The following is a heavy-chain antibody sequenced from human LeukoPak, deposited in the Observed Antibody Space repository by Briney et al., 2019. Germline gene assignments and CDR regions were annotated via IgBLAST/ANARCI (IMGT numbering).Heavy chain of an antibody. D-gene: IGHD5-12*01. Sequence: GGSLRLSCAASRFTFSSYGMHWVRQAPGKGLEWVAMISYDGRSEHYAESVKGRFTISRDNSKKTLYLQMNSLTTEDTAIYYCAKDLAGYPGSNRFDYWGQGTMVTVPS. J-gene: IGHJ4*02. CDR2: ISYDGRSE. CDR1: RFTFSSYG. V-gene: IGHV3-30*18. CDR3: AKDLAGYPGSNRFDY.